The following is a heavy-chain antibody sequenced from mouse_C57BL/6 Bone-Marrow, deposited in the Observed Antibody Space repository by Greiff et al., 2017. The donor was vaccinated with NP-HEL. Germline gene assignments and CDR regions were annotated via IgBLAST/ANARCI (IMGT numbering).Heavy chain of an antibody. CDR2: ISDGGSYT. CDR1: GFTFSSYA. CDR3: AREALYYRDYFDY. J-gene: IGHJ2*01. D-gene: IGHD2-12*01. V-gene: IGHV5-4*01. Sequence: EVKVVESGGGLVKPGGSLKLSCAASGFTFSSYAMSWVRQTPEKRLEWVATISDGGSYTYYPDNVKGRFTISRDNAKNNLYLQMSHLKSEDTAMYYCAREALYYRDYFDYWGQGTTLTVSS.